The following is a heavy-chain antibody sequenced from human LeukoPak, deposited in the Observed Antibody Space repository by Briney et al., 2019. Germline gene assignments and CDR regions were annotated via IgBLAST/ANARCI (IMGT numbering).Heavy chain of an antibody. V-gene: IGHV1-8*01. CDR2: MNPNSGNT. CDR3: ARVLSLIVVVTGWFDP. Sequence: ASVKVSCKASGYTFTSYDINWVRQATGQGLEWMGWMNPNSGNTGYAQKFQGRVTMTTDTSTSTAYMELRSLRSDDTAVYYCARVLSLIVVVTGWFDPWGQGTLVTVSS. D-gene: IGHD2-21*02. J-gene: IGHJ5*02. CDR1: GYTFTSYD.